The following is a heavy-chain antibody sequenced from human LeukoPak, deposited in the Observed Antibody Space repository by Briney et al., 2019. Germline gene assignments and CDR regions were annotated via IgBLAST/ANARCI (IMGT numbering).Heavy chain of an antibody. J-gene: IGHJ6*02. CDR1: GFIFSNYA. Sequence: GGSLRLSCAASGFIFSNYAMTWVRQAPWMGLEYISSITDSGGSAYYADSVKGRFTLSRDNSRDTLYLHLNSLRAEDTALYYCAKGGLGQASGLDVWGQGTTVIVSS. CDR3: AKGGLGQASGLDV. D-gene: IGHD3-10*01. V-gene: IGHV3-23*01. CDR2: ITDSGGSA.